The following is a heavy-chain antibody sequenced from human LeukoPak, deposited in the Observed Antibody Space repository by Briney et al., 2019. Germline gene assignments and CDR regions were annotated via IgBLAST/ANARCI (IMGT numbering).Heavy chain of an antibody. D-gene: IGHD6-6*01. CDR1: GFTFTTYE. CDR2: ISSSGSAT. CDR3: ARDPYSSSFFDC. V-gene: IGHV3-48*03. J-gene: IGHJ5*01. Sequence: GGSLRLSCVASGFTFTTYEMTWVRQAPGKGLEWVSHISSSGSATYYADSVKGRFTISRDNARKSLYLQMSSLRAEDTALYYCARDPYSSSFFDCWGQGTLVTVPS.